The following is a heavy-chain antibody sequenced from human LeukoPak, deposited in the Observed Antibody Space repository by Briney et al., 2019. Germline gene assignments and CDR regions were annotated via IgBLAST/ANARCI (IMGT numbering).Heavy chain of an antibody. CDR1: GFTFTSYW. J-gene: IGHJ4*02. D-gene: IGHD1-1*01. Sequence: PGGSLRLSCAASGFTFTSYWMTWVRQAPGKGLDWVASINPVGDNTYYVNSVRGRFTNSRDNAKNSLYLQMNSLRAEDTAVYYCATDRDATWVKRFDYWGKGILVIVSS. V-gene: IGHV3-7*01. CDR2: INPVGDNT. CDR3: ATDRDATWVKRFDY.